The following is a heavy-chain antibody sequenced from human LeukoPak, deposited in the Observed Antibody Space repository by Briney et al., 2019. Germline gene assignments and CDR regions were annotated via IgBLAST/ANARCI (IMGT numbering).Heavy chain of an antibody. CDR3: ARRYCSSTSCYLYYFDY. CDR2: IYPSGGST. Sequence: GASVKVSFMASGYTFTNYYMHWVRPAPGQGLAWMGIIYPSGGSTSYPQKFQGRVTMTRDTSTKTVYIELSSLRAEDTAVYYCARRYCSSTSCYLYYFDYWGQGTLVTVS. CDR1: GYTFTNYY. J-gene: IGHJ4*02. V-gene: IGHV1-46*01. D-gene: IGHD2-2*01.